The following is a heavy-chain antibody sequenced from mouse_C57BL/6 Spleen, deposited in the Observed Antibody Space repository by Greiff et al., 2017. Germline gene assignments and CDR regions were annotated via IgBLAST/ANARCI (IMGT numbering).Heavy chain of an antibody. J-gene: IGHJ3*01. CDR1: GYAFSSYW. D-gene: IGHD1-1*01. CDR3: ARDGYGSSPFAY. CDR2: IYPGDGDT. V-gene: IGHV1-80*01. Sequence: QVQLQQSGAELVKPGASVKISCKASGYAFSSYWMNWVKQRPGKGLEWIGQIYPGDGDTNYNGKFKGKATLTADKSSSTAYMQLSSLTSEDSAVYFCARDGYGSSPFAYWGQGTLVTVSA.